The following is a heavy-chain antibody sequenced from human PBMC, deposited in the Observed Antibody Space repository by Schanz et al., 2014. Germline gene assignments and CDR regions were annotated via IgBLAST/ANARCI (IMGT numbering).Heavy chain of an antibody. D-gene: IGHD2-2*01. J-gene: IGHJ4*02. V-gene: IGHV4-34*01. CDR1: GGSFSGYF. CDR2: ISHSGRT. Sequence: QVQLQQWGAGLLKPSETLSLTCAVYGGSFSGYFWSWTRQSPEKGLEWIGEISHSGRTPYNPSLKSRATISVDTSKNQFSLKLSSVAAADTAVYYCARHLAESAAAAFDSWGQGTLVAVSS. CDR3: ARHLAESAAAAFDS.